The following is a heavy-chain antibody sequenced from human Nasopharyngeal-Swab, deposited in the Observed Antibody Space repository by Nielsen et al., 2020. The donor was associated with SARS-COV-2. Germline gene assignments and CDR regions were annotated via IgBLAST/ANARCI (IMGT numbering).Heavy chain of an antibody. CDR3: ARVSSGSPGYGMDV. CDR1: GFTFSAYD. Sequence: GESLKISCAASGFTFSAYDMNWVRQAPGKGLEWVSYISSTGSTINYADSVKGRVTISRDNAKNSLYLQMNSLRAEDTAVYYCARVSSGSPGYGMDVWGQGTTVTVSS. D-gene: IGHD6-19*01. J-gene: IGHJ6*02. V-gene: IGHV3-48*03. CDR2: ISSTGSTI.